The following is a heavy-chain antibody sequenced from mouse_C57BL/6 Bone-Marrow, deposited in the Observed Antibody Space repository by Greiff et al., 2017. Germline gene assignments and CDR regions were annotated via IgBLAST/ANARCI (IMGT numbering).Heavy chain of an antibody. CDR1: GFTFTDYY. CDR3: ARHTSYAYYAMDY. D-gene: IGHD6-5*01. Sequence: EVQLVESGGGLVQPGGSLSISCAASGFTFTDYYMSWVRQPPGKALEWLGFIRNKANGYTTEYSTSVKGRFTISRDNSQSILYLQMNALRSEDSATYYCARHTSYAYYAMDYWGQGTSVTVSS. CDR2: IRNKANGYTT. J-gene: IGHJ4*01. V-gene: IGHV7-3*01.